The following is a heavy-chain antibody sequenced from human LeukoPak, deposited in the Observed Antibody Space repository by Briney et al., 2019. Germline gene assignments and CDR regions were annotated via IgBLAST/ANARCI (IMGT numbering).Heavy chain of an antibody. Sequence: GASVKVLCKASGYTFSSYCFRWGRQAPGQRVVGMGWDSAYNGNTNYAQTLQGRVTMTTDTSTSTAYMELRRLSSDDTAVYYCERARGDMVTAVIDYWGQGTLVTVSS. D-gene: IGHD5-18*01. CDR1: GYTFSSYC. J-gene: IGHJ4*02. V-gene: IGHV1-18*01. CDR2: DSAYNGNT. CDR3: ERARGDMVTAVIDY.